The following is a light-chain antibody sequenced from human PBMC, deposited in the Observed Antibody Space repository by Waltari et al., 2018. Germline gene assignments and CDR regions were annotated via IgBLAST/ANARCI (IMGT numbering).Light chain of an antibody. Sequence: QSALAQPPSLSASPGQSIPISCTGRTSDIGAFDLASWYQQHTGRAPRLIIRNVSDRPSGVPHRLSGSKSGNTASLTISSLRSEDESLYFCSSFTTGSTGLFGGGTKLTVL. CDR1: TSDIGAFDL. CDR3: SSFTTGSTGL. CDR2: NVS. V-gene: IGLV2-14*03. J-gene: IGLJ2*01.